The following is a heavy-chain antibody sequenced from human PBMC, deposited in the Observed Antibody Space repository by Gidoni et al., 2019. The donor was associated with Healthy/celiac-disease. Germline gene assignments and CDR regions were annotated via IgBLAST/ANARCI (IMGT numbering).Heavy chain of an antibody. CDR3: ARLKAYYGSGSYSDDY. Sequence: MGRIDPSDSYTNYSPSFQGHVTISADKSISTAYLQWSSLKASDTAMYYCARLKAYYGSGSYSDDYWGQGTLVTVSS. D-gene: IGHD3-10*01. J-gene: IGHJ4*02. CDR2: IDPSDSYT. V-gene: IGHV5-10-1*01.